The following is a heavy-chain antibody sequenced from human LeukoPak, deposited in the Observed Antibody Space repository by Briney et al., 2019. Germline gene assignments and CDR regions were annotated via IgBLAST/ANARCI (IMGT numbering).Heavy chain of an antibody. V-gene: IGHV3-74*01. J-gene: IGHJ4*02. CDR1: GFTFSPVW. Sequence: GRSLRLSCAASGFTFSPVWIHWVRQAPGKGLMWVSHIINDGSFTTYADSVKGRFTISRDNAKNTVYLQMNNLRAEDTAMYYCATDNKYAPSYWGQGTLVTVSS. CDR2: IINDGSFT. CDR3: ATDNKYAPSY. D-gene: IGHD2-2*01.